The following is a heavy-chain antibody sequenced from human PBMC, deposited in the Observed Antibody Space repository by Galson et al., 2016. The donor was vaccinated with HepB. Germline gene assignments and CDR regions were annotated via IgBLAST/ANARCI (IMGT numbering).Heavy chain of an antibody. CDR2: ISGSSTYI. V-gene: IGHV3-21*01. Sequence: SLRLSCAASGVTFSNYTMNWVRQAPGKGLEWVSSISGSSTYIYYADSVTGRFTISRDNAKNSLYLQMNTLRAEDTAVYYCARSGTTVRSFPIWGRGTLVTVSS. CDR3: ARSGTTVRSFPI. J-gene: IGHJ4*02. D-gene: IGHD4-11*01. CDR1: GVTFSNYT.